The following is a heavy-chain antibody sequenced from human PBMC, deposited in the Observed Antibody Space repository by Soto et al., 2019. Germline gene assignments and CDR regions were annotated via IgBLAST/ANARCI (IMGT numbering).Heavy chain of an antibody. D-gene: IGHD6-19*01. J-gene: IGHJ4*02. CDR1: GFAFSTYN. V-gene: IGHV3-48*02. CDR2: ISSSSSTI. Sequence: GGSLRLSCVASGFAFSTYNMNWVRQAPGKGLEWVSYISSSSSTIYYADSVKGRFTISRGNAKNSLYLQMNSLRDEDTAVYYCPRDPFSSDFDPSDSWGQGTLVTVSS. CDR3: PRDPFSSDFDPSDS.